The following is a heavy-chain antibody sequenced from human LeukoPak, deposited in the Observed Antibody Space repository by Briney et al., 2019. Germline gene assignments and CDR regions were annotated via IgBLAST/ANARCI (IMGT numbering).Heavy chain of an antibody. V-gene: IGHV3-48*03. CDR3: ARDHPKVIVGATSASDY. CDR1: AFTFSSYE. Sequence: GGSLRLSCAASAFTFSSYEMNWVRQAPGKGLEWVSFISSSGNTKNYADSVKGRFTVSRDNAKNSLYLQMNSLRAEDTAVYYCARDHPKVIVGATSASDYWGQGTLVTVSS. D-gene: IGHD1-26*01. J-gene: IGHJ4*02. CDR2: ISSSGNTK.